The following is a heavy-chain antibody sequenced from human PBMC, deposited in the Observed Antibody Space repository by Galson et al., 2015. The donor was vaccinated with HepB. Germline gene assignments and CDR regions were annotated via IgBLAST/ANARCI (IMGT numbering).Heavy chain of an antibody. CDR1: GFTFSRYS. CDR3: AKGFRYSSGWYGDY. J-gene: IGHJ4*02. D-gene: IGHD6-19*01. Sequence: SLRLSCAASGFTFSRYSMNWVRQAPGKGLDWVSSISSSSSYIYYADSVKGRFTISRDNAKNSLYLQMNSLRAEDTAVYYCAKGFRYSSGWYGDYWGQGTLVTVSS. CDR2: ISSSSSYI. V-gene: IGHV3-21*01.